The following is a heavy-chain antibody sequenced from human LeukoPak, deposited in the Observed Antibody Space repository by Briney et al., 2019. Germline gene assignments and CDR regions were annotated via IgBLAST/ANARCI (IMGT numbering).Heavy chain of an antibody. CDR2: IFYSGTT. J-gene: IGHJ4*02. CDR3: ARVKWDIVVVPAATFFDS. D-gene: IGHD2-2*01. CDR1: GGSINSGGYY. V-gene: IGHV4-31*03. Sequence: PSQTLSLTCTVSGGSINSGGYYWSWMRQHPGKGLEWIGYIFYSGTTYYNPSIKSRLTISVDTSKNQFSLKLSSVSAADTAVYYCARVKWDIVVVPAATFFDSWGQGTLVTVSS.